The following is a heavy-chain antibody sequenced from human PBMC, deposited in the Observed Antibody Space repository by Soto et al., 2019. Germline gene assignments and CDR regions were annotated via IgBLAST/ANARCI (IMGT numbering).Heavy chain of an antibody. CDR1: GVSVASGYY. J-gene: IGHJ6*02. CDR3: ARDDWEKGGMDV. Sequence: QVQLQESGPGLVKPSQTLSLTCTVSGVSVASGYYWTWIRQHPGKGPEWIGNIYHSGTTNYNPSLKNRVSISIDTSKNQFFLKLTSVTAADTAVYYCARDDWEKGGMDVWGQGTTVTVSS. V-gene: IGHV4-31*03. D-gene: IGHD1-26*01. CDR2: IYHSGTT.